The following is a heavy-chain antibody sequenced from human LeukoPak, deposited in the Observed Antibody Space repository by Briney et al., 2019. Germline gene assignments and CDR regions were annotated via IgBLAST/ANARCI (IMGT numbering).Heavy chain of an antibody. D-gene: IGHD2-2*01. CDR1: GFTFSSYG. CDR3: AKDLRYCSSTSCSGDY. V-gene: IGHV3-30*18. Sequence: GGSLRLSCAASGFTFSSYGMHWVRQAPGKGLEWVAVISYDGSNKYYADSVKGRFTISRDNSKNTLYLQMNSLRAEDTAVYYCAKDLRYCSSTSCSGDYWGQGTLVTVSS. CDR2: ISYDGSNK. J-gene: IGHJ4*02.